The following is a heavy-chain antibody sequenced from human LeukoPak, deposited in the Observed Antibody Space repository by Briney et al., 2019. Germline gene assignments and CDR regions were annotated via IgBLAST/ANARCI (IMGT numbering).Heavy chain of an antibody. Sequence: GESLKISCQGSGYSFTSYWIGWVRQMPGKGLEWMGITNPGDADSRYSPSFQGQVTFSADRSISTAYLQWSSLKASDTAMYYCGRVSWSGSTSFDFWGQGTLVTVSS. J-gene: IGHJ4*02. CDR3: GRVSWSGSTSFDF. CDR2: TNPGDADS. V-gene: IGHV5-51*01. D-gene: IGHD1-7*01. CDR1: GYSFTSYW.